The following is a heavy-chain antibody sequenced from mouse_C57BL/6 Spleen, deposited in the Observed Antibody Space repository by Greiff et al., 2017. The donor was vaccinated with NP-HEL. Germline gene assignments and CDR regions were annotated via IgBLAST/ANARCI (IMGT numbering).Heavy chain of an antibody. D-gene: IGHD4-1*01. CDR1: GYTFTSYW. Sequence: VQLQQPGAELVMPGASVKLSCKASGYTFTSYWMHWVKQRPGQGLEWIGEIDPSDSYTNYNQKFKGKSTLTVDKSSSTAYMQLSSLTSEDSAVYYCARFGTGTAWFAYWGQGTLVTVSA. J-gene: IGHJ3*01. CDR3: ARFGTGTAWFAY. CDR2: IDPSDSYT. V-gene: IGHV1-69*01.